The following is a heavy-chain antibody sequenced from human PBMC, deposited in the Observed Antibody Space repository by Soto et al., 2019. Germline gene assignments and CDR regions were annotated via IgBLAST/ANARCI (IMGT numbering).Heavy chain of an antibody. CDR2: IVPVLGTS. V-gene: IGHV1-69*01. J-gene: IGHJ6*02. CDR1: GGSFSSYA. Sequence: QGQLEQSGAEVRKPGSSVKVSCKASGGSFSSYAISWVRQAPGQGLEWMGGIVPVLGTSHSAQKFQGRVTFSTDDSTTTAYMELSSLRSEDTAVYYCARDSPGGGYYYGMDVCGQGTTVTVSS. D-gene: IGHD3-16*01. CDR3: ARDSPGGGYYYGMDV.